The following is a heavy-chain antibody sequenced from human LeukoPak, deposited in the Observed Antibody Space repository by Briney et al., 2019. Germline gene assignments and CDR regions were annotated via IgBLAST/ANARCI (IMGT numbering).Heavy chain of an antibody. Sequence: GGSLRLSCAASGFTFSSYGIHWVRQAPGKGLEWVAVISYDGTNKYYADSVKGRFTISRDNSKNTLYLQMNSLRADDTAVYNCARGSGYSYAFTGRERTKSRLDYWGQGTLVSVSS. V-gene: IGHV3-30*03. CDR3: ARGSGYSYAFTGRERTKSRLDY. CDR2: ISYDGTNK. J-gene: IGHJ4*02. D-gene: IGHD5-18*01. CDR1: GFTFSSYG.